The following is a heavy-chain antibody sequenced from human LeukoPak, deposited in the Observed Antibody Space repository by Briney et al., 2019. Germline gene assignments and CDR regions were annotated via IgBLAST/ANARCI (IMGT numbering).Heavy chain of an antibody. V-gene: IGHV3-11*04. CDR3: AREEWLVLTSDV. D-gene: IGHD6-19*01. CDR1: GFTFSDYN. CDR2: ISRSGSTK. Sequence: GGSLRLSCAASGFTFSDYNMRWIRQAPGKGLEWVSSISRSGSTKYYADSVKGRFTISRDNAKNSLYLQMNSLRAEGTAVYYCAREEWLVLTSDVWGKGTTVTISS. J-gene: IGHJ6*04.